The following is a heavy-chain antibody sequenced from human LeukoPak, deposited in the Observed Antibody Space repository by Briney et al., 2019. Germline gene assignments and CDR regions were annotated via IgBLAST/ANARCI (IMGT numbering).Heavy chain of an antibody. CDR2: IKQGGSEN. CDR1: GFIFSSYW. CDR3: VGDPGDY. Sequence: GGSLRLSCAASGFIFSSYWMTWVRQAPGKGLEWVANIKQGGSENSYVDSVKGRFTISRDNAKNSLYLQMNTLRAEDTAVYYCVGDPGDYWGQGTLVTVSS. J-gene: IGHJ4*02. V-gene: IGHV3-7*01.